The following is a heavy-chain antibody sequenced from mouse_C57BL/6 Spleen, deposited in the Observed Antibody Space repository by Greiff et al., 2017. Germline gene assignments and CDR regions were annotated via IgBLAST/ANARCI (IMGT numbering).Heavy chain of an antibody. Sequence: QVHVKQSGAELVRPGTSVKMSCKASGYTFTNYWIGWAKQRPGHGLEWIGDIYPGGGYTNYNEKFKGKATLTADKSSSTAYMQFSSLTSEDSAIYYCARRGDDWYFDVWGTGTTVTVAS. CDR2: IYPGGGYT. CDR1: GYTFTNYW. J-gene: IGHJ1*03. CDR3: ARRGDDWYFDV. V-gene: IGHV1-63*01.